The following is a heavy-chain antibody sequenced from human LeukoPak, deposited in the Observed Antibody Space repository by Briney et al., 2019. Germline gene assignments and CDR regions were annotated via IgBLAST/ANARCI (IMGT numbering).Heavy chain of an antibody. Sequence: ASVKVSCKASGFSFISYGFSWVRQAPGQGLEWMGWIGGYDGDRHYAQQFQGRVTITTDTSTSTAYMELRSLRSEDTAVYYCARDMRDYWGQGTLVTVSS. D-gene: IGHD3-16*01. CDR3: ARDMRDY. J-gene: IGHJ4*02. V-gene: IGHV1-18*01. CDR1: GFSFISYG. CDR2: IGGYDGDR.